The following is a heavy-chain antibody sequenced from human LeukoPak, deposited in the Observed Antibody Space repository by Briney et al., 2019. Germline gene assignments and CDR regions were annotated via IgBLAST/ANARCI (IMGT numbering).Heavy chain of an antibody. CDR3: ARDNSGGSTWWFDP. D-gene: IGHD2-15*01. J-gene: IGHJ5*02. V-gene: IGHV1-2*02. CDR1: GYTFSDYY. Sequence: ASVKVSCKASGYTFSDYYMHWVRQAPGQGLEWMGWINPDSGGTKYAQKFQDRVTMTSDTSISTAYMELSRLRSDDTAVYYCARDNSGGSTWWFDPWGQGTLVTVSS. CDR2: INPDSGGT.